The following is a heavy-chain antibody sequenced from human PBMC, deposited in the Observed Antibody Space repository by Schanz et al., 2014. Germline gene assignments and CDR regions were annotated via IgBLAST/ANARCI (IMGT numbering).Heavy chain of an antibody. D-gene: IGHD6-13*01. J-gene: IGHJ3*02. Sequence: VQLVESGGGFVKPGGSLRLSCAASGFSFSNYALVWVRQPPGKGLEWISGISGFGTGAYYADSVKGRFTISRDNSKNTLYLQMNSLRAEDTAVYYCAKDRVRGSSWYHAFDIWGQGTMVTVSS. CDR1: GFSFSNYA. CDR3: AKDRVRGSSWYHAFDI. CDR2: ISGFGTGA. V-gene: IGHV3-23*04.